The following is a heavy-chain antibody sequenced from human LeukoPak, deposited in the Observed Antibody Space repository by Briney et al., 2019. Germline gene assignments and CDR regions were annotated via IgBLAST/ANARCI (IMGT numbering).Heavy chain of an antibody. J-gene: IGHJ4*02. Sequence: SETLSLTCTVSGGSISSYYWSWMRQPPRKGVEWIGYIYYSGSTNYNPSPKSRVTISVDTSKNQFSLKLSSVTAADTAVYYCARDSGENFDYWGQGTLVTVSS. CDR2: IYYSGST. V-gene: IGHV4-59*01. D-gene: IGHD2/OR15-2a*01. CDR3: ARDSGENFDY. CDR1: GGSISSYY.